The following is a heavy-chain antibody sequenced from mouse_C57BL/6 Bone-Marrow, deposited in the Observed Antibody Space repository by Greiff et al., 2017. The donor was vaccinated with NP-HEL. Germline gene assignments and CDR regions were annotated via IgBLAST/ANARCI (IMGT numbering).Heavy chain of an antibody. J-gene: IGHJ4*01. Sequence: PLPPSCASLFRPFSSVTLSFPTSVYTFTSYGINWLKQRPGQGLEWIGYIYIGNGYTEYNEKFKGKATLTSDTSSSTAYMQLSSLTSEDSAIYFCARSTMRAMDYWGQGTSVTVSS. CDR2: IYIGNGYT. D-gene: IGHD2-4*01. V-gene: IGHV1-58*01. CDR1: VYTFTSYG. CDR3: ARSTMRAMDY.